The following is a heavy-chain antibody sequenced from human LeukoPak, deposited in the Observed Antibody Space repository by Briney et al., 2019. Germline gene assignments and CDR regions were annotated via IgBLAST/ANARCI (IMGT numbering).Heavy chain of an antibody. Sequence: ASVKVSCKASGYTCTSYGISWVRQAPGQGLEWMGWISGYNGNTNYAQKLQGRVTMTTDTSTSTAYMALRSLRSDDTAVYYCARDNYYRSGSFIRWFDPWGQGTLVTVSS. V-gene: IGHV1-18*01. CDR1: GYTCTSYG. J-gene: IGHJ5*02. CDR3: ARDNYYRSGSFIRWFDP. D-gene: IGHD3-10*01. CDR2: ISGYNGNT.